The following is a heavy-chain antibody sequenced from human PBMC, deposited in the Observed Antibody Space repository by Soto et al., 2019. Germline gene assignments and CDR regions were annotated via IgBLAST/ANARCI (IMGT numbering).Heavy chain of an antibody. J-gene: IGHJ6*02. CDR2: ISGSGGST. CDR3: AKGNAYIWNDGYYYYYGMDV. D-gene: IGHD1-1*01. V-gene: IGHV3-23*01. Sequence: GGSLRLSCAASGFTFSSYAMSWVRQAPGKGLEWVSAISGSGGSTYYADSVKGRFTISRDNSKNTLYLQMTSLRAEDTAVYYCAKGNAYIWNDGYYYYYGMDVWGQGTTVTVSS. CDR1: GFTFSSYA.